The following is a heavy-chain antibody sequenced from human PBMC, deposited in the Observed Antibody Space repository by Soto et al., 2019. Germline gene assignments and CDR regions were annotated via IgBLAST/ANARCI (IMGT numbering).Heavy chain of an antibody. CDR3: VKTGRFGQLVPSDY. CDR2: ISSNGGST. V-gene: IGHV3-64D*06. CDR1: GFTLSSYF. D-gene: IGHD6-6*01. Sequence: GGSLTLSCSASGFTLSSYFMYWVRQAPGKGLEYVSTISSNGGSTYYADSVKGRFTISRDNSKNTLYLQMSSLRAEDTAVYYCVKTGRFGQLVPSDYWGLGTLVTVSS. J-gene: IGHJ4*02.